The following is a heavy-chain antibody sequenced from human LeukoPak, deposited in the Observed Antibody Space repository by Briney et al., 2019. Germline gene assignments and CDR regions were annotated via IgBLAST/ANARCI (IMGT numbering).Heavy chain of an antibody. J-gene: IGHJ4*02. V-gene: IGHV3-66*01. CDR2: IYTGGST. D-gene: IGHD2-15*01. CDR3: ARMDDATYFDY. CDR1: GFTVSNNY. Sequence: AGGSLRLSCAASGFTVSNNYMSCVRQAPGKGLEWVSLIYTGGSTYYADSVKGRFIISRDNSKNTLYLQMNSLRGEDTAVYYCARMDDATYFDYWGQGTLVTVSS.